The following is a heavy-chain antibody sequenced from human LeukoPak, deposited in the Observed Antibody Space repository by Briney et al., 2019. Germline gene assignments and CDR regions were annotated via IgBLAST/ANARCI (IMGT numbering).Heavy chain of an antibody. Sequence: GGSLRLSCAASGFTFSSYGMPWVRQAPGKGLERVAVISYDGSNKYYADSVKGRFTISRDNSKNTLYLQMNSLRAEDTAVYYCAKDRWASRYSGSYHFAYWGQGTLVTVSS. D-gene: IGHD1-26*01. V-gene: IGHV3-30*18. CDR1: GFTFSSYG. J-gene: IGHJ4*02. CDR3: AKDRWASRYSGSYHFAY. CDR2: ISYDGSNK.